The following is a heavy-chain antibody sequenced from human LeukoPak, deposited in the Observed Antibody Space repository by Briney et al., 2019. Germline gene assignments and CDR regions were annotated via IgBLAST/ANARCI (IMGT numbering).Heavy chain of an antibody. CDR1: GYTFTSYG. V-gene: IGHV1-2*06. CDR2: INPNNGAT. J-gene: IGHJ4*02. D-gene: IGHD1-26*01. Sequence: ASVKVSCKASGYTFTSYGISWVRQAPGQGLEWMGRINPNNGATNYAQKLQGRVTITGDTSISTAYMELSSLRSDDTAVYYCTRESGSYHGNDYWGQGTLVTVSS. CDR3: TRESGSYHGNDY.